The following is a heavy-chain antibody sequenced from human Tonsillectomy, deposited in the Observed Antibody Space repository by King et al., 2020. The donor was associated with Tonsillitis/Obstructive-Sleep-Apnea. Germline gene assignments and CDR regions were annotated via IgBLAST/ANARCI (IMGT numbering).Heavy chain of an antibody. CDR1: GFTFGDFV. CDR2: IRSKTYGGTA. D-gene: IGHD1/OR15-1a*01. V-gene: IGHV3-49*05. J-gene: IGHJ4*02. Sequence: VQLVESGGGLVKPGRSLRLSCTASGFTFGDFVMSWFRQSPGKGLEWVAFIRSKTYGGTAEYAASVKGRFTISRDDSKRIAYLQMNSLKTEDTAVYYCTRDLGEQEPSFGYWGQGTLVTVSS. CDR3: TRDLGEQEPSFGY.